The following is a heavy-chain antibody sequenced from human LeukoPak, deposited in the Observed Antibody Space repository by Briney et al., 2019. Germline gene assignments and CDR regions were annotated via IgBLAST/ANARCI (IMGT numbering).Heavy chain of an antibody. CDR3: ARSMGSYGYDALDI. CDR2: IYPADSDT. J-gene: IGHJ3*02. Sequence: VESLKISCQCTGYDFVPYWIASVRQTTGTGVEWMGLIYPADSDTSYSPCFQGQVTISADMSFSAGYLQWSRLKASDTPMYYSARSMGSYGYDALDIWGQGTMVTVSS. V-gene: IGHV5-51*01. CDR1: GYDFVPYW. D-gene: IGHD5-18*01.